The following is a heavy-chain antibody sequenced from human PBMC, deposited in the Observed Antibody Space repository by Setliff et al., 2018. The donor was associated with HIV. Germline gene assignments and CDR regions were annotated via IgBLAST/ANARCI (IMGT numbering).Heavy chain of an antibody. CDR3: ARRDGRSMNAFQI. J-gene: IGHJ3*01. D-gene: IGHD2-21*01. CDR1: DYTFTTYW. Sequence: ESLKISCKAVDYTFTTYWIGWVRQMPGEGLEWMGIIYPDDSNIRYNPSFQSQITISADKSIATAYLQLNNLKASDTATYYCARRDGRSMNAFQIWGPGTMVTV. V-gene: IGHV5-51*01. CDR2: IYPDDSNI.